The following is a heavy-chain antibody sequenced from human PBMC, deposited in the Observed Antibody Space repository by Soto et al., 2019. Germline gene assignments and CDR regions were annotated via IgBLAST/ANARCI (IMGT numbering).Heavy chain of an antibody. CDR3: AKGKAGSSGWLNWFDP. CDR2: ISGSGGST. J-gene: IGHJ5*02. V-gene: IGHV3-23*01. CDR1: GFTFSSYA. D-gene: IGHD6-19*01. Sequence: EVQLLESGGGLVQPGGSLRLSCAASGFTFSSYAMSWVRQAPGKGLEWVSAISGSGGSTYYADSVKGRFTISRDNPKNTLYLQMNSLRAEDTAVYYCAKGKAGSSGWLNWFDPWGQGTLVTVSS.